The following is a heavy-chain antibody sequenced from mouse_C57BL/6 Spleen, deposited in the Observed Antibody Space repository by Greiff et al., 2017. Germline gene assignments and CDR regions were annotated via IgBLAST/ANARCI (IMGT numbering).Heavy chain of an antibody. CDR2: ISDGGSYT. Sequence: EVHLVESGGGLVKPGGSLKLSCAASGFTFSSYAMSWVRQTPEKRLEWVATISDGGSYTYYPDNVKGRFTISRDNAKNNLYLQMSHLKSEDTAMYYCAREEGLRRDWFAYWGQGTLVTVSA. CDR1: GFTFSSYA. V-gene: IGHV5-4*01. CDR3: AREEGLRRDWFAY. J-gene: IGHJ3*01. D-gene: IGHD3-1*01.